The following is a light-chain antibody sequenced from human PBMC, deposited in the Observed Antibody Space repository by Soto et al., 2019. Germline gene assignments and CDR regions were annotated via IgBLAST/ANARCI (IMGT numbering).Light chain of an antibody. Sequence: QSVLNQPASVSGSPGQSITFSCTGTTSDVGSYNLVSWFQQHPGKAPKLIIYEVSKRPSGLSNRFSGSKSSNTASLTISGLQAEDEADYYCCSYAGGSTSNYVFGTGTKVTVL. CDR2: EVS. CDR3: CSYAGGSTSNYV. J-gene: IGLJ1*01. CDR1: TSDVGSYNL. V-gene: IGLV2-23*02.